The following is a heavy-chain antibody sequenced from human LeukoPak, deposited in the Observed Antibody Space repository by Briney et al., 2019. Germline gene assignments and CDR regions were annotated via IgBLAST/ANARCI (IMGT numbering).Heavy chain of an antibody. CDR3: ARHSGQTGGAFGI. CDR1: GGSTSSYY. CDR2: MYDSGST. D-gene: IGHD6-19*01. V-gene: IGHV4-59*08. Sequence: SETLSLTCTVSGGSTSSYYWSWIRQPPGKGLEWIGYMYDSGSTNYNPSLKSRVTISVDTSKNQFSLKLRSVTAADTAVYYCARHSGQTGGAFGIWGQGTMVTVSS. J-gene: IGHJ3*02.